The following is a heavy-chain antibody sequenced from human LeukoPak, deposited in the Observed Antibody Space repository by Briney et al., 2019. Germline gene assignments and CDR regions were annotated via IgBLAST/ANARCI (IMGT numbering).Heavy chain of an antibody. CDR1: GDSVSGNTTA. CDR2: TYSRSRWYH. Sequence: QTLSLTCAISGDSVSGNTTAWNWIRQSPSGGLEWQGRTYSRSRWYHDYAVSVTSRISISADTSKNQFSLQLISVTPDDTAIYFCARGISRFNWFDTWGQGTLVTVSS. D-gene: IGHD3-10*01. CDR3: ARGISRFNWFDT. V-gene: IGHV6-1*01. J-gene: IGHJ5*02.